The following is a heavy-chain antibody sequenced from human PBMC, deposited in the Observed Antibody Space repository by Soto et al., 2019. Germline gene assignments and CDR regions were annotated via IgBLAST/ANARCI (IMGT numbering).Heavy chain of an antibody. J-gene: IGHJ5*02. CDR3: TRGLGLLWFGVRKMDWFGP. CDR1: GGSFSGYY. D-gene: IGHD3-10*01. CDR2: INHSGST. V-gene: IGHV4-34*01. Sequence: SETLSLTCAVYGGSFSGYYWSWIRQPPGKGLEQTWEINHSGSTNYNPSLQSRVTISVDTSNNQFSLQQSSVPAADTAVYYCTRGLGLLWFGVRKMDWFGPWVQGTLVTVSS.